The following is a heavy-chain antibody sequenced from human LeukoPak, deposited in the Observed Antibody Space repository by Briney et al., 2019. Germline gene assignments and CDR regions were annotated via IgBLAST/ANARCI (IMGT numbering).Heavy chain of an antibody. J-gene: IGHJ3*02. CDR2: ISGSGGSP. D-gene: IGHD6-19*01. CDR1: GFTFSSYA. V-gene: IGHV3-23*01. Sequence: GGSLRLSCAASGFTFSSYAMTWVRQAPGKGLEWVSAISGSGGSPYYADSVKGRFTISSHNSKNTLYLQMKSLRVEDTAVYYCAAQWLLLGAFDIWGQGTMVTVSS. CDR3: AAQWLLLGAFDI.